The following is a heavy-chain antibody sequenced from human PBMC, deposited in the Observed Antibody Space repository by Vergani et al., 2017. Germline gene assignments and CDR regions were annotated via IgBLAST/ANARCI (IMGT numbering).Heavy chain of an antibody. CDR2: IIPIFGTA. V-gene: IGHV1-69*18. D-gene: IGHD2-15*01. J-gene: IGHJ5*02. CDR3: AVVEGYCSGGSCYRVEGWFDP. CDR1: GGTFSSYA. Sequence: QVQLVQSGAEVKKPGSSVKVSCKASGGTFSSYAISWVRQAPGQGLEWMGRIIPIFGTANYAQKFQGRVTITADESTSTAYMELSSLRSEDTAVYYCAVVEGYCSGGSCYRVEGWFDPWGQGTLVTVSS.